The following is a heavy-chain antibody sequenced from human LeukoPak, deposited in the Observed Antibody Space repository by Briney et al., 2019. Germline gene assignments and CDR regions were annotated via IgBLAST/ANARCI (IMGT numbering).Heavy chain of an antibody. J-gene: IGHJ5*02. CDR2: IQYDGSTK. V-gene: IGHV3-30*02. CDR1: GFTFSSYA. Sequence: PGGSLRLSCAASGFTFSSYAMHWVRQAPGKGLEWVTFIQYDGSTKYYADSVRGRFTISRDNSKNTLYLQMNSLRAEDTAVYYCAKSAMIRGVIGGNWFDAWGQGTLVTVYS. D-gene: IGHD3-10*01. CDR3: AKSAMIRGVIGGNWFDA.